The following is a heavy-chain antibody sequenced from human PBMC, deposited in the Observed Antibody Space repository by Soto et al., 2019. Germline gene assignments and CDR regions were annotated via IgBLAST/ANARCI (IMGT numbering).Heavy chain of an antibody. CDR3: ARGRDGYNFEAFDI. J-gene: IGHJ3*02. Sequence: QVQLVQSGAEVKKPGSSVKVSCKASGGNFSSYAINWVRQAPGQGLEWMGGIIPIFGTANYAQNFQGRVTITADESTSTAYMDLSSLRSEDTAVYFCARGRDGYNFEAFDIWGQGTMVTVSS. V-gene: IGHV1-69*01. CDR2: IIPIFGTA. CDR1: GGNFSSYA. D-gene: IGHD5-12*01.